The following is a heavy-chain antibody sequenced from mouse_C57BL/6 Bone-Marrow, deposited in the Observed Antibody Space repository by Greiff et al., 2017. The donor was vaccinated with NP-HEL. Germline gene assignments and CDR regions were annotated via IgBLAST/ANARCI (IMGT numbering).Heavy chain of an antibody. D-gene: IGHD1-1*01. CDR2: IDPETGGT. J-gene: IGHJ2*01. Sequence: QVQLKESGAELVRPGASVTLSCKASGYTFTDYEMHWVKQTPVHGLEWIGAIDPETGGTAYNQKFKGKAILTADKSSSTAYMELRSLTSEDSAVYYCTRVLGVYWGQGTTLTVSS. CDR3: TRVLGVY. CDR1: GYTFTDYE. V-gene: IGHV1-15*01.